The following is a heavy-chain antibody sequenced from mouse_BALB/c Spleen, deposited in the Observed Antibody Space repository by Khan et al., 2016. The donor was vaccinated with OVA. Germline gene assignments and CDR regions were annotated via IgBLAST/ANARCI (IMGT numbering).Heavy chain of an antibody. CDR3: ARRYYYGNWYFDV. CDR2: ISYSGST. CDR1: DYSITSDYA. J-gene: IGHJ1*01. V-gene: IGHV3-2*02. Sequence: VQLKESGPGLVKPSQSLSITCTVTDYSITSDYAWNWIRQLPGNKLEWMAYISYSGSTSYHPSLTSRVSITRDTSKNQFFLQLNSVTTEDTATYYCARRYYYGNWYFDVWGAGTTVTVSS. D-gene: IGHD1-1*01.